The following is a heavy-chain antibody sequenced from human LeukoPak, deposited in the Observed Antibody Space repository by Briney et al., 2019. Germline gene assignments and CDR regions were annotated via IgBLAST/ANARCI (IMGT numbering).Heavy chain of an antibody. D-gene: IGHD3-10*01. Sequence: GASVKVSCKASGYTFTTDYIYWVRQGPGQGREWMGIINPSGGSTTYAQKFQGRVIMTGDTSTSTDYMELSSLRSEDTAVYYCARGEYYYGSGQLGYWGQGTLVTVSS. CDR1: GYTFTTDY. CDR3: ARGEYYYGSGQLGY. J-gene: IGHJ4*02. V-gene: IGHV1-46*01. CDR2: INPSGGST.